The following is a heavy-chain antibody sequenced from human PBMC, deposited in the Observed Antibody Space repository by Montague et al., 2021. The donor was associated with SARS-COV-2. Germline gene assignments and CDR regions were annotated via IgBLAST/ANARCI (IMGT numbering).Heavy chain of an antibody. V-gene: IGHV4-39*01. D-gene: IGHD3-22*01. CDR1: GGSISSGGYY. CDR3: ARQVGTMIVVVIIKLRYYFDY. J-gene: IGHJ4*02. Sequence: SETLSLTCTVSGGSISSGGYYWSWIRQHPGKGLEWIGYIYYSGSTYYNPSLKSRVTISVDTSKDQFSLKLSSVTAADTAVYYCARQVGTMIVVVIIKLRYYFDYWGQGTLVTVSS. CDR2: IYYSGST.